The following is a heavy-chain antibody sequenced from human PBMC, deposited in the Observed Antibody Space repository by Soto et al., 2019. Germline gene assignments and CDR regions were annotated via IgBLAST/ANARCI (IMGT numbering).Heavy chain of an antibody. D-gene: IGHD5-12*01. CDR2: IKNDGSRT. CDR1: GFTFSSYW. V-gene: IGHV3-74*01. Sequence: GGSLRLSCAASGFTFSSYWMHWVRQAPGKGLVWVARIKNDGSRTSYADSVKGRFTISRDNAKNTLSLQMNTLRAEDTAVYYCARDRAYSGYDNWGQGTLVTVSS. J-gene: IGHJ4*02. CDR3: ARDRAYSGYDN.